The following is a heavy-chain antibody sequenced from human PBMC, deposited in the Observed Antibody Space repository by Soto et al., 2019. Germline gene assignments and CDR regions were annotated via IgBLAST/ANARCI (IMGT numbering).Heavy chain of an antibody. CDR1: GITFSSYA. V-gene: IGHV3-23*01. CDR3: AKADYGDYGFDY. CDR2: ISDSGGST. Sequence: EVQLLESGGGLVQPGGSLRLSCAASGITFSSYAMSWVRQSPGKGLEWVSGISDSGGSTYYADSVKGRFTISRDNSTNTLYLQMNSLRAEDTAVYYCAKADYGDYGFDYWGQGTLVTVSS. D-gene: IGHD4-17*01. J-gene: IGHJ4*02.